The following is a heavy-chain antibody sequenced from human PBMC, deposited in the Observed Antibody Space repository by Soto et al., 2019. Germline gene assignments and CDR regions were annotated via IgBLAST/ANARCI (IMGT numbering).Heavy chain of an antibody. CDR1: GYTFTRSG. Sequence: ASVKVSCKTSGYTFTRSGISWVRQAPGQGPEWMGWISSYNGDTNYAQTFQGRVTITRDTSASTAYMELRSLRSEDTAVYYCARGITLPTPLDYWGQGTLVTVSS. V-gene: IGHV1-18*01. D-gene: IGHD1-20*01. J-gene: IGHJ4*02. CDR3: ARGITLPTPLDY. CDR2: ISSYNGDT.